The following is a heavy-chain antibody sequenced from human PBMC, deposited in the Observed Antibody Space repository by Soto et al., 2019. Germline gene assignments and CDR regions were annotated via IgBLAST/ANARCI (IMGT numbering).Heavy chain of an antibody. CDR1: GFTFSTYA. V-gene: IGHV3-30-3*01. CDR3: AVGRTMDV. J-gene: IGHJ6*02. D-gene: IGHD3-10*01. CDR2: VSYDGSDN. Sequence: QVQLVESGGGVVQPGRSLRLSCVASGFTFSTYAMHWVRQAPGKVLEWVAVVSYDGSDNYYAESVKGRFTISRDNSKNTLYLQMNSLTAEDTAVYYCAVGRTMDVWGQGTTVTVSS.